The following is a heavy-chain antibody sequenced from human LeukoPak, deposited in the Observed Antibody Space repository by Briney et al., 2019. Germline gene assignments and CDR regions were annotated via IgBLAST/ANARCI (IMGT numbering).Heavy chain of an antibody. J-gene: IGHJ6*03. CDR2: ISGSGDRT. Sequence: QPGGSLRLSCAASGFTFSSSAMSWVRQAPGKGLQWVSSISGSGDRTYYADSVKGRFTISRDNSKNTLYLQMSSLRAEDTAVYYCASSEGLVTATLGDYYYYMDVWGKGTTVTISS. CDR1: GFTFSSSA. D-gene: IGHD2-21*02. CDR3: ASSEGLVTATLGDYYYYMDV. V-gene: IGHV3-23*01.